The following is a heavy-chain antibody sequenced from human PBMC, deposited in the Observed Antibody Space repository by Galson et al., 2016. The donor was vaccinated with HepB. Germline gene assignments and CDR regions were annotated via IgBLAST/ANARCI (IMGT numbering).Heavy chain of an antibody. V-gene: IGHV3-23*01. Sequence: SLRLSCAASGFTFSNSAMSWVGQAPGKGVEWVAIITDSGHDTYYADPLKGRFTISRDNSRNTKYLQMNGLGVEDTAVYYCARSPASGWSTDFFDYWGLGTLVTVSS. CDR2: ITDSGHDT. CDR3: ARSPASGWSTDFFDY. D-gene: IGHD6-19*01. J-gene: IGHJ4*02. CDR1: GFTFSNSA.